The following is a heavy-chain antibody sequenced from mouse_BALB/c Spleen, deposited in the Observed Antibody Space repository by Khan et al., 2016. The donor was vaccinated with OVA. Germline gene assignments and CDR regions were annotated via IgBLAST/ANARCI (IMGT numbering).Heavy chain of an antibody. CDR2: INPSTGGT. D-gene: IGHD4-1*01. CDR3: SRAGLNWDYYWYFDV. Sequence: VQLQQSGPELVKPGASVMISCKASGYSFTGYYMHWVKQSPENSLEWIGEINPSTGGTNNNQKFKAKATLTIDKSSTTTYMQLHSLTSEDSAVYYCSRAGLNWDYYWYFDVWGAGTTVTVSS. J-gene: IGHJ1*01. CDR1: GYSFTGYY. V-gene: IGHV1-42*01.